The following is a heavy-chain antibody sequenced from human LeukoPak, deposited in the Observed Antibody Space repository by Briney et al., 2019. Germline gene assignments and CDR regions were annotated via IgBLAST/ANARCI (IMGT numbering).Heavy chain of an antibody. D-gene: IGHD5-24*01. CDR2: IIPILGIA. CDR3: ALEGWFDP. J-gene: IGHJ5*02. CDR1: GYTFTSYG. Sequence: ASVKVSCKASGYTFTSYGISWVRQATGHGLEWMGRIIPILGIANYAQKFQGRVTITADKSTSTAYMELSSLRSEDTAVYYCALEGWFDPWGQGTLVTVSS. V-gene: IGHV1-69*04.